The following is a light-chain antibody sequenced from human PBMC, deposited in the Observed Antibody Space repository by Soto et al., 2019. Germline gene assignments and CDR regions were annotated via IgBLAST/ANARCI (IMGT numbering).Light chain of an antibody. V-gene: IGKV1-5*01. CDR3: QQYNSFSWT. J-gene: IGKJ1*01. CDR1: QSISNW. Sequence: DIQMTQSPSTLSASVGDRVTITCRASQSISNWLAWYQQKPGKAPKLLIYDASSLEGGVPSRFSGSGSGTEFTLTISGLQPDDFATYYCQQYNSFSWTFGQGTKVDIK. CDR2: DAS.